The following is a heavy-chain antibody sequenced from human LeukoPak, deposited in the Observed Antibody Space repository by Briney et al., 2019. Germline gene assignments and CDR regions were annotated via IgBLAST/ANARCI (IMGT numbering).Heavy chain of an antibody. V-gene: IGHV4-59*08. CDR1: GFTVSSNY. D-gene: IGHD3-3*02. CDR2: IFYIGST. Sequence: GSLRLSCAASGFTVSSNYMSWVRQAPGKGLEWIGYIFYIGSTNSNPSPKSRVSISVDTSKNQFSLQLTSVTAADTALYFCARHISNRWSYFDLWGQGALVTVSS. CDR3: ARHISNRWSYFDL. J-gene: IGHJ4*02.